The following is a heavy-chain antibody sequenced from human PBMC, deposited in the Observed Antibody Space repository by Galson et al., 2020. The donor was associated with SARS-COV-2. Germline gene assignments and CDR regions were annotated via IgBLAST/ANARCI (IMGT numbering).Heavy chain of an antibody. CDR1: GFTFSTYA. CDR2: VSGSGGST. D-gene: IGHD2-2*01. CDR3: AKDWEGGTSCYFDY. Sequence: GESLKISCAASGFTFSTYAMSWVRQAPGKGLEWVSAVSGSGGSTYYADSVKGRFTISRDNSKNTLYLQMNSLRPEDTAVYYCAKDWEGGTSCYFDYWGQGTLVTVSS. V-gene: IGHV3-23*01. J-gene: IGHJ4*02.